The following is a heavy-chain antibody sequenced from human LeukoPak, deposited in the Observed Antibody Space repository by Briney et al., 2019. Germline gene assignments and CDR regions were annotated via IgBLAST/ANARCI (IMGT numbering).Heavy chain of an antibody. D-gene: IGHD4-17*01. Sequence: PGGSLRLSCAASGFTVSSNYMSWIRQPPGKGLEWIGYIYYSGSTNYNPSLKSRVAISVDTSKNQFSLKLSSVTAADTAVYYCARAPPTVATSLGFYYYYYYMDVWGKGTTVTVSS. CDR2: IYYSGST. CDR3: ARAPPTVATSLGFYYYYYYMDV. V-gene: IGHV4-59*02. J-gene: IGHJ6*03. CDR1: GFTVSSNY.